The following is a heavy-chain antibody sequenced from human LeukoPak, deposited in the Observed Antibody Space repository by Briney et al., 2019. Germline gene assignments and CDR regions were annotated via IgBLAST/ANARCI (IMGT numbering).Heavy chain of an antibody. CDR2: VYSGGNT. V-gene: IGHV3-66*01. CDR3: AREPPGGGFDY. D-gene: IGHD3-16*01. CDR1: GFTVSSDY. Sequence: GGSLRLFCTASGFTVSSDYMSWVRQAPGKGLEWVSVVYSGGNTYYADSVKGRFTISRDNSKNTLYLQMNSLRAEDTAVYYCAREPPGGGFDYWGQGTLVTVSS. J-gene: IGHJ4*02.